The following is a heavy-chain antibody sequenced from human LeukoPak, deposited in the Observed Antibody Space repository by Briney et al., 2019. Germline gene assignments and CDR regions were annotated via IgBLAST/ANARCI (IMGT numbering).Heavy chain of an antibody. CDR1: GFTFSSFW. CDR2: IRKDGSLQ. V-gene: IGHV3-7*03. D-gene: IGHD3-3*01. J-gene: IGHJ4*02. Sequence: GGSLRLSCAASGFTFSSFWISWVRQAPGKGLEWVANIRKDGSLQYYVDSVEGRFTISRDNAKNSLYLQMNSLRADDTAVYCTRVSGGYDLSDYWGQGTLVTVSS. CDR3: TRVSGGYDLSDY.